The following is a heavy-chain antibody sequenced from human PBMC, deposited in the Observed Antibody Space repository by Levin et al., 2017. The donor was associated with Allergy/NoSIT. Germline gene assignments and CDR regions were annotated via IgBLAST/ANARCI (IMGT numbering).Heavy chain of an antibody. V-gene: IGHV4-31*03. CDR2: IHHSGSA. Sequence: NPSETLSLTCTVSGDSIDRGNFYWTWIRKHPDKGLEWLGFIHHSGSATYNPSLKSRLSMSLDTSKSQFSLKVTSVTVADTAVYYCARDDCAWFGVCYGPDVWGQGATVIVSS. CDR1: GDSIDRGNFY. CDR3: ARDDCAWFGVCYGPDV. J-gene: IGHJ6*02. D-gene: IGHD3-10*01.